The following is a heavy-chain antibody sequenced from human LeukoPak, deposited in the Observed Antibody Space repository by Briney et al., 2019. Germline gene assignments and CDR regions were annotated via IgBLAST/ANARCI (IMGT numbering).Heavy chain of an antibody. Sequence: SGGSLRLSCAASGFTFSDYYMSWIRQAPGKGLEWVSYISSSGSTIYYADSVKGRFTISRDNAKNSLYPQMNSLRAEDTAVYYCARGRGNQLALGYMDVWGKGTTVTVSS. D-gene: IGHD2-2*01. CDR3: ARGRGNQLALGYMDV. V-gene: IGHV3-11*01. J-gene: IGHJ6*03. CDR2: ISSSGSTI. CDR1: GFTFSDYY.